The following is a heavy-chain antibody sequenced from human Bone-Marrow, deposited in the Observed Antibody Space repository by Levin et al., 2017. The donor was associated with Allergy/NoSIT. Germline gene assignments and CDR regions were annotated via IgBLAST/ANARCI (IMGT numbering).Heavy chain of an antibody. Sequence: RSGGSLRLSCSASEFTFRAYGMYWGRQSPGKGLEWVAVFSYDGSHIEYADSVKGRFTISRDDSHNMLYLQMSGLRPEDTGVYYCARLAAAVISPYFFYYMDVWGKGTTVTVSS. CDR2: FSYDGSHI. CDR3: ARLAAAVISPYFFYYMDV. V-gene: IGHV3-30*03. CDR1: EFTFRAYG. J-gene: IGHJ6*03. D-gene: IGHD6-25*01.